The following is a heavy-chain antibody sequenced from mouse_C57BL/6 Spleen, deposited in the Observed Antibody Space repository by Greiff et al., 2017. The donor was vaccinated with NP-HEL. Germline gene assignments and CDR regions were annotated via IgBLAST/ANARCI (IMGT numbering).Heavy chain of an antibody. Sequence: VQLQHSGAELVKPGASVKISCKASGYAFSSYWMNWVKQRPGKGLEWIGQIYPGDGDTNYNGKFKGKATLTADKSSSTAYMQLSSLTSEDSAVYFCARRRGITTVDAMDYWGQGTSVTVSS. D-gene: IGHD1-1*01. V-gene: IGHV1-80*01. CDR2: IYPGDGDT. J-gene: IGHJ4*01. CDR1: GYAFSSYW. CDR3: ARRRGITTVDAMDY.